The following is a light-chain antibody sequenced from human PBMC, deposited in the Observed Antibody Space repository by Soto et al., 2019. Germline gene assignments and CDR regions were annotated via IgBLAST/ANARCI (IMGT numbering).Light chain of an antibody. CDR1: SGDVGSYNS. J-gene: IGLJ3*02. CDR3: FSYAGSNNWV. Sequence: QSVLTQPPSASGSPGQSVTISCTGTSGDVGSYNSVSWFQQHPGKAPKLMIYEVTKRPSGVPDRFSGSKSGNTASLTVSGLQAEDEADYYCFSYAGSNNWVFGGGTKVTVL. CDR2: EVT. V-gene: IGLV2-8*01.